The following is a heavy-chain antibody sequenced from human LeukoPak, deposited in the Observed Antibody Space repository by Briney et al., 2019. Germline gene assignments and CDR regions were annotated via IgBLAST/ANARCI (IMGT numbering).Heavy chain of an antibody. CDR1: GSTFSSYG. CDR2: ISYDGSNK. D-gene: IGHD3-22*01. Sequence: GGSLRLSCAASGSTFSSYGMNWVRQAPGKGLEWVAVISYDGSNKYYADSVKGRFTISRDNSKKTLFVQMSSLRAEDTAVYYCARGEYYSDTSSYFDYWGQGTLVTVSS. V-gene: IGHV3-30*03. J-gene: IGHJ4*02. CDR3: ARGEYYSDTSSYFDY.